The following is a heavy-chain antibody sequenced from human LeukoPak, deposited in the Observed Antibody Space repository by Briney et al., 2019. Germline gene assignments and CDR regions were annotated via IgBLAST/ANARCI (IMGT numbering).Heavy chain of an antibody. J-gene: IGHJ4*02. V-gene: IGHV1-3*01. CDR3: ARSLLSSSWTYYFDY. CDR2: INAGNGNT. D-gene: IGHD6-13*01. CDR1: GYTFTSYA. Sequence: ASVKVSCKASGYTFTSYAMHWVRQAPGQRLEWMGWINAGNGNTKYSQKFQGRVTITRDTSASTAYMELSSLRSEDTAVYYCARSLLSSSWTYYFDYWGQGTLVTVSS.